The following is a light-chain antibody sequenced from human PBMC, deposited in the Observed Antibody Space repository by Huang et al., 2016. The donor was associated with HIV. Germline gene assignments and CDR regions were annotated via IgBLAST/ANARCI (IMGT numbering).Light chain of an antibody. CDR3: QQYYSTPLT. Sequence: DIVMTQSPDSLAVSLGERATLNCKSGQSVLYSSNNKNYLAWYQQKPGQPPKLLIYWASTRESGVPDLFSGSGSGTDFTLTISSLQAEDVAVYYCQQYYSTPLTFGGGTKVEIK. CDR1: QSVLYSSNNKNY. V-gene: IGKV4-1*01. J-gene: IGKJ4*01. CDR2: WAS.